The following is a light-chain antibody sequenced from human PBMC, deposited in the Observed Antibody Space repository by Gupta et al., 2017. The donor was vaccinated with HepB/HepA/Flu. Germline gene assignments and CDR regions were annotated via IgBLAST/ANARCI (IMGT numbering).Light chain of an antibody. CDR2: KAS. CDR1: QSINDW. J-gene: IGKJ2*02. CDR3: QQDNIYPCN. Sequence: DIQMTQSPSTLSASVGDRVTITCRASQSINDWLAWYQQKPGKAPNLLIYKASSLESGVPSRFSGSGSGTEFTLTISSLQPDDFATYYCQQDNIYPCNFGQGTKMEIK. V-gene: IGKV1-5*03.